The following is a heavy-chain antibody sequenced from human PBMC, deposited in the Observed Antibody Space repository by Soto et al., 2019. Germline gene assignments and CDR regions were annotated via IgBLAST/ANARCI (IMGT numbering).Heavy chain of an antibody. CDR2: IWYDGSNK. V-gene: IGHV3-33*06. D-gene: IGHD6-19*01. J-gene: IGHJ4*02. CDR1: GFTFSSYG. CDR3: AKGNIAVAGHFDY. Sequence: PGGSLRLSCAASGFTFSSYGMHWVRQAPGKGLEWVAVIWYDGSNKYYADSVKGRFTISRDNSKNTLYLQMNSLRAEDTALYYCAKGNIAVAGHFDYWGQGTLVTVSS.